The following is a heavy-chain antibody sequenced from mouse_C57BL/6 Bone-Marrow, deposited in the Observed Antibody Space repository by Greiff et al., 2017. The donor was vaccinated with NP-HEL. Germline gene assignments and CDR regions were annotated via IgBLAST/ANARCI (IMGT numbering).Heavy chain of an antibody. CDR2: IYPRSGNT. CDR3: ARRDYGSSYYLDY. D-gene: IGHD1-1*01. V-gene: IGHV1-81*01. Sequence: QVQLQQSGAELARPGASVKLSCKASGYTFTSYGIRWVQQRTGQGLEWIGEIYPRSGNTYYNEKFKGKATLTADKSSSKAYMELSSLTSEDAAVYFCARRDYGSSYYLDYWGQGTTLTVSS. CDR1: GYTFTSYG. J-gene: IGHJ2*01.